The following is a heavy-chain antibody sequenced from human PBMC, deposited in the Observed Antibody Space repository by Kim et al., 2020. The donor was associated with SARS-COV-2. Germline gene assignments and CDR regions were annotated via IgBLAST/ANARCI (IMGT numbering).Heavy chain of an antibody. J-gene: IGHJ4*02. CDR3: VNTALGSSSWYGKFDY. V-gene: IGHV3-64D*09. D-gene: IGHD6-13*01. CDR2: ISSNGGST. Sequence: GGSLRLSCSASGFTFSSYAMHWVRQAPGKGLEYVSAISSNGGSTYYADSVKGRFTISRDNSKNTLYLQMSSLRAEDTTVYYCVNTALGSSSWYGKFDYWGQGTLVTVSS. CDR1: GFTFSSYA.